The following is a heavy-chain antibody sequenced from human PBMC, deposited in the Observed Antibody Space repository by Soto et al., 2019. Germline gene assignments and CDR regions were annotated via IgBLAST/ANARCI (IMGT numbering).Heavy chain of an antibody. V-gene: IGHV4-39*07. J-gene: IGHJ5*02. Sequence: SETLSLTCTVSGGSISSSSYYWGWIRQPPGKGLEWIGSIYYSGSTYYNPSLKSRVMISVDKSKNQFSLKLSSVTAADSAVYYCARDSPFRGWFDPWGQGTLVTVS. D-gene: IGHD3-3*02. CDR1: GGSISSSSYY. CDR3: ARDSPFRGWFDP. CDR2: IYYSGST.